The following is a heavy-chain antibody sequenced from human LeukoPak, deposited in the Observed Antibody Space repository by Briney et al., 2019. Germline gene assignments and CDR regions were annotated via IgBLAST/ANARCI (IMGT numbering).Heavy chain of an antibody. CDR2: INRDGSEK. V-gene: IGHV3-7*01. D-gene: IGHD1-26*01. CDR1: GFTFSSFW. J-gene: IGHJ4*02. Sequence: GGSLRLSCVASGFTFSSFWMSWLRQAPGKGLEWVANINRDGSEKYYMDSVKGRFTISRDNAKNSLYPQMNSVRAEDTAVYYCARDLIGGSYYWGQGTLVTVSS. CDR3: ARDLIGGSYY.